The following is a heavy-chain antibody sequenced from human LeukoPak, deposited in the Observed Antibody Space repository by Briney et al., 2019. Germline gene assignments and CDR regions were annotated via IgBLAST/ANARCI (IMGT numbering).Heavy chain of an antibody. V-gene: IGHV3-53*01. D-gene: IGHD2-2*03. CDR2: IYSGGST. CDR3: ARDGHCSSTSCRISAFDI. CDR1: GFIFSTYS. Sequence: GGSLRLSCAASGFIFSTYSMNWVRQAPGKGLEWVSVIYSGGSTYYADSVKGRFTISRDNSKNTLYLQMNSLRAEDTAVYYWARDGHCSSTSCRISAFDIWGQGTMVTVSS. J-gene: IGHJ3*02.